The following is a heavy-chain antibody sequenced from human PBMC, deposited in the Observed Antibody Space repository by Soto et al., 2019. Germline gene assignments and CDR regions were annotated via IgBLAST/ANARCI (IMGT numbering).Heavy chain of an antibody. CDR3: ARGDIVATIFYYFDY. Sequence: QVQLVQSGAEVKKPGASVKVSCKASGYTFTSYAMHWVRQAPGQRLEWMVWINAGNGNTKYSQKFQGRVTINRDTSASTAYMELSSLRSEDTAVYYCARGDIVATIFYYFDYWGQGPLVTVSS. V-gene: IGHV1-3*01. D-gene: IGHD5-12*01. CDR1: GYTFTSYA. J-gene: IGHJ4*02. CDR2: INAGNGNT.